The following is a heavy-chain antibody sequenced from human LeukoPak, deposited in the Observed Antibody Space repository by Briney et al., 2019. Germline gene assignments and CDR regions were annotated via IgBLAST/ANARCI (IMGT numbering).Heavy chain of an antibody. V-gene: IGHV4-34*01. J-gene: IGHJ3*02. D-gene: IGHD3-9*01. CDR1: GGSFSGHY. CDR2: IDHSGNT. Sequence: PSETLSLTCAVYGGSFSGHYWTWIRQPPGKGLEWIGEIDHSGNTNYNPALKSRVTISVDTTKNQFSLKLSSVTAADTAVYYCARDRVGYFDPNDAFDIWGQGTMVTVSS. CDR3: ARDRVGYFDPNDAFDI.